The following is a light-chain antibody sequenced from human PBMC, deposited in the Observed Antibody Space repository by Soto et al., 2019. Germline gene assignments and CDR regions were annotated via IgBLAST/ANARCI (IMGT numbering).Light chain of an antibody. V-gene: IGKV1-27*01. CDR1: QGLRNY. Sequence: DTQITQSPSAVSASAVDRVTITYRARQGLRNYLAWNQQKPGQVPMLLIYAACTLQSALPSRFSGSGSETDFTLPISSLQPEDVATYYWQKYSRAPRRFGQGTKVDIK. J-gene: IGKJ1*01. CDR2: AAC. CDR3: QKYSRAPRR.